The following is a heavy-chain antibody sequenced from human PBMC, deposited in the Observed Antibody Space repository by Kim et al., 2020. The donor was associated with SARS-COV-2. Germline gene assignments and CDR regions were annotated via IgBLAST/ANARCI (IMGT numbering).Heavy chain of an antibody. D-gene: IGHD5-12*01. J-gene: IGHJ4*02. CDR3: ARGKDGYKDY. Sequence: RTNSNPSLKSRVTISVDTSKNQFSLKLSAVTAADTAVYYCARGKDGYKDYWGQGTLVTVSS. V-gene: IGHV4-59*09. CDR2: RT.